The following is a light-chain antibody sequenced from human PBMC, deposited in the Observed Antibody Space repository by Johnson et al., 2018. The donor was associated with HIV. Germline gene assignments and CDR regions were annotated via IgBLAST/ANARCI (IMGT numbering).Light chain of an antibody. Sequence: QSMLTQPPSVSAAPGQKVTISCSGSSSNIGNNYVSWYQQLTGTAPKLLIYDNNKRPSGIPDRFSGSKSGTSATLGITGLQTGDEADYYCGTWDSSLSAGFYVFGTGTKVTAL. CDR1: SSNIGNNY. CDR3: GTWDSSLSAGFYV. J-gene: IGLJ1*01. CDR2: DNN. V-gene: IGLV1-51*01.